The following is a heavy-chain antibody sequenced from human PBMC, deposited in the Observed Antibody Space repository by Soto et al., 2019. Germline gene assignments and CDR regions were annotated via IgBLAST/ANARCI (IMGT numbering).Heavy chain of an antibody. Sequence: QVQLMQSGAEVRKPGASVRLSCETSGYNFNQYYIHWERQAPGQGLEWMGIINLRGGTTEYAHKFRGRVTVNGDTSTRTAYMELRSLRSDDTAIYFCARGPDDSDVPRWDYWGQGTLVTVSS. J-gene: IGHJ4*02. CDR2: INLRGGTT. D-gene: IGHD4-17*01. V-gene: IGHV1-46*02. CDR3: ARGPDDSDVPRWDY. CDR1: GYNFNQYY.